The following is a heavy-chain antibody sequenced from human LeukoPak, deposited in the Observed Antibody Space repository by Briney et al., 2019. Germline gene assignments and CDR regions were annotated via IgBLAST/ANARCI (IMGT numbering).Heavy chain of an antibody. CDR1: GYTFTGYY. Sequence: ASVKVSCKASGYTFTGYYMHWVRQAPGQGLEWMGWINPNSGGTNYAQKFQGRVTMTRDTSISTAYIELSRLRSDDTAVYYCARDLSSSEEYYYYYMDVWGKGTTVTISS. V-gene: IGHV1-2*02. CDR2: INPNSGGT. D-gene: IGHD6-13*01. J-gene: IGHJ6*03. CDR3: ARDLSSSEEYYYYYMDV.